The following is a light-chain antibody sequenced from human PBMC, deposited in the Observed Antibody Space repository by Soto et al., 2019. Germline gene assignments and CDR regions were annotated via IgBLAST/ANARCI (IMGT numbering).Light chain of an antibody. CDR1: QAIRTA. Sequence: AIQLTQSPSSLSASVGDRVTITCRASQAIRTALGWYQQKPGKVPKLLIHAASTLQSGVPSRFRGSGSGTDVTLTLSSLQPEDFATYYCLLDFGYFWAFGQGTKVEI. J-gene: IGKJ1*01. CDR2: AAS. CDR3: LLDFGYFWA. V-gene: IGKV1-6*01.